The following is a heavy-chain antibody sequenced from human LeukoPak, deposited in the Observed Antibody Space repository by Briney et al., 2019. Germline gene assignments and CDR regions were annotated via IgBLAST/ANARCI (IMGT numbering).Heavy chain of an antibody. V-gene: IGHV1-69*13. Sequence: SVKVSCKASGGTFSSYAISWVRQAPGQGLEWMGGIIPIFGTANYAQKFQGRVTITADESTSTAYMELSSLRSEDTAVYYCARDGPIGSTLLAGVTFLSFDYWGQGTLVTVSS. CDR3: ARDGPIGSTLLAGVTFLSFDY. CDR1: GGTFSSYA. J-gene: IGHJ4*02. CDR2: IIPIFGTA. D-gene: IGHD5/OR15-5a*01.